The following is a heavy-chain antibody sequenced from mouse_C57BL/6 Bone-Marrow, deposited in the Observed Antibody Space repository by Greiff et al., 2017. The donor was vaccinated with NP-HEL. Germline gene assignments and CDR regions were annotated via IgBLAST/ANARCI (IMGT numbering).Heavy chain of an antibody. V-gene: IGHV1-63*01. CDR1: GYTFTNYW. CDR2: IYPGGGYT. Sequence: QVQLQQSGAELVRPGTSVKMSCKASGYTFTNYWIGWAKQRPGHGLEWIGDIYPGGGYTNYNEKFKGKATLTADKSSSTAYMQFSSLTSEDSAIYYCARWVGLYYYAMDYWGQGTSVTVSS. J-gene: IGHJ4*01. CDR3: ARWVGLYYYAMDY. D-gene: IGHD6-5*01.